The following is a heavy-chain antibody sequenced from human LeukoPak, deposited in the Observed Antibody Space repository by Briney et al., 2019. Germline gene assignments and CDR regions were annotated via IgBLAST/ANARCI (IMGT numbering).Heavy chain of an antibody. CDR1: GYTFTGYY. D-gene: IGHD6-13*01. V-gene: IGHV1-2*02. J-gene: IGHJ4*02. Sequence: GASVKVSCKASGYTFTGYYMHWVRQAPGQGLEWMGWINPNSGGTNYAQKFQGRVTMTRDTSISTAYMELSRLRSDNTAVYYCARDYAAAGTGGDYWGQGTLVTVSS. CDR2: INPNSGGT. CDR3: ARDYAAAGTGGDY.